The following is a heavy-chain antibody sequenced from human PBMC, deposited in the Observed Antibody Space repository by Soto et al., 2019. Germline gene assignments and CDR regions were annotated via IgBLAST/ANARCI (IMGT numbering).Heavy chain of an antibody. CDR1: GFTFSSYA. J-gene: IGHJ4*02. CDR3: ARGGLAAAIDTDY. Sequence: GGSLRLSCAASGFTFSSYAMHWVRQAPGKGLEYVSAISSNGGSTYYANSVKGRFTISRDNSKNTLYLQMGSLRAEDMAVYYCARGGLAAAIDTDYWGQGTLVTVSS. D-gene: IGHD6-13*01. V-gene: IGHV3-64*01. CDR2: ISSNGGST.